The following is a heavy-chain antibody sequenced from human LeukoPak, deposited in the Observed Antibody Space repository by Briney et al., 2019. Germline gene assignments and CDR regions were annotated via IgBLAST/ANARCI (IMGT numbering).Heavy chain of an antibody. D-gene: IGHD6-13*01. CDR3: ARDIGVAAAGYLDY. V-gene: IGHV4-59*01. J-gene: IGHJ4*02. Sequence: SETLSLTCTVSGGSISSYYWSWIRQPPGKGLEWIGYIYYSGSTNYNPSLKSRVTISVDTSKNQFSLKLSSVTAADTAVYYCARDIGVAAAGYLDYWGQGTLVTVSS. CDR1: GGSISSYY. CDR2: IYYSGST.